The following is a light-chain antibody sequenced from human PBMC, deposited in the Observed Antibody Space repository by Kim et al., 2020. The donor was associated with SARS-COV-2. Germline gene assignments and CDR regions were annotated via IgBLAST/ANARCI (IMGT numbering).Light chain of an antibody. J-gene: IGKJ1*01. CDR3: QQYISFPWT. CDR2: AAS. Sequence: DIQMTQSPSSVSASVGDRVTITCRASQSISGWLAWYQQKPGKAPKLLIYAASSLQSGVPSRFSGSGSGTEFTLTISSLQPDDFATYYCQQYISFPWTFGQGTKVDIK. V-gene: IGKV1-12*01. CDR1: QSISGW.